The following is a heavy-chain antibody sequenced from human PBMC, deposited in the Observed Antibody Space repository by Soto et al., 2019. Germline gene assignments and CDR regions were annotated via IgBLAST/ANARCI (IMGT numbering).Heavy chain of an antibody. CDR3: EGDLKSRASLISYAFDI. V-gene: IGHV3-21*01. CDR2: ISSSSSYI. CDR1: GFTFSSYS. D-gene: IGHD3-16*01. J-gene: IGHJ3*02. Sequence: GGSLRLSCAASGFTFSSYSMNWVRQAPGKGLEWVSSISSSSSYIYYEDSVKGRFTISRDNDKNSLYLQMNSLRAEDTAVYYCEGDLKSRASLISYAFDIWGQGTMVTVSS.